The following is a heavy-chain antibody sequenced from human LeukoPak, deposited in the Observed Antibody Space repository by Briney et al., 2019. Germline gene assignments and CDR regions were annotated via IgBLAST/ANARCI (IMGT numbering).Heavy chain of an antibody. CDR3: ARDLTTDRNYYGSWSYYTGGLDY. J-gene: IGHJ4*02. Sequence: SVNVSCKASGGTFTSYAISWVRQAPGHGLEWMGGIIPIFGTANYAQKFQGRVTITTDESTSTAYMELSSLSSEDTAVYYCARDLTTDRNYYGSWSYYTGGLDYWGQGT. V-gene: IGHV1-69*05. CDR1: GGTFTSYA. D-gene: IGHD3-10*01. CDR2: IIPIFGTA.